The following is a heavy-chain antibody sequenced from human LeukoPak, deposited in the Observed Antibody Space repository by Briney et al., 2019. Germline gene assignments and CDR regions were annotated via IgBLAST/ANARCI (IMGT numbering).Heavy chain of an antibody. V-gene: IGHV3-7*01. CDR2: IKPDGSLQ. Sequence: GESLKISCKGSGYSFTSYWIGWVRQAPGKGLEWVANIKPDGSLQFYGDSVKGRFTISRDNAKNSLYLQMNNLRAEDTALYYCATSYDSSGCDWGQGTLVTVSS. CDR3: ATSYDSSGCD. CDR1: GYSFTSYW. J-gene: IGHJ4*02. D-gene: IGHD3-22*01.